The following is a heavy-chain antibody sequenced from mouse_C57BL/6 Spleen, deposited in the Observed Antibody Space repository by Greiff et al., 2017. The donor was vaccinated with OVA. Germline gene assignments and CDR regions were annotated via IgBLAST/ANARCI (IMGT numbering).Heavy chain of an antibody. V-gene: IGHV1-61*01. CDR3: ARGGGYDGYFDY. Sequence: QVQLQQPGAELVRPGSSVKLSCKASGYTFTSYWMDWVKQRPGQGLEWIGNIYPSDSETHYNQKFKDKATLTVDKSSSTAYMQLSSLTSEDYAVEYCARGGGYDGYFDYWGQGTTLTGSA. CDR1: GYTFTSYW. J-gene: IGHJ2*01. D-gene: IGHD2-2*01. CDR2: IYPSDSET.